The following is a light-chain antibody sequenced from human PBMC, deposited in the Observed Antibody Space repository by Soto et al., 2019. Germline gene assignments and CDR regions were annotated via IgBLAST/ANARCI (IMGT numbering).Light chain of an antibody. CDR2: AAS. Sequence: DIQMAQSPSSLSASVGDRVTITCRASQSISSYLNWYQQKPGKAPKLLIYAASSLQSVVPSRFSGSRSRTDFTLTITSLQYEDFATYYCQQSYTTLYTFGQGTKLEIK. CDR3: QQSYTTLYT. V-gene: IGKV1-39*01. J-gene: IGKJ2*01. CDR1: QSISSY.